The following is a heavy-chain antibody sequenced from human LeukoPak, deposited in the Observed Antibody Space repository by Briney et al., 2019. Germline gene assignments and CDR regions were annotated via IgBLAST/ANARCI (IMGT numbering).Heavy chain of an antibody. Sequence: ASETLSLTCTVSGDSISSGDYYWSWIRQPAGKGLEWIGRISSSGSTNYNPSLKSRVTISVDTSKNQFSLKLSFVTAADTAVYYCARGRITIFGPAFFQHWGQGTLVTVSS. D-gene: IGHD3-3*01. J-gene: IGHJ1*01. CDR3: ARGRITIFGPAFFQH. V-gene: IGHV4-61*02. CDR1: GDSISSGDYY. CDR2: ISSSGST.